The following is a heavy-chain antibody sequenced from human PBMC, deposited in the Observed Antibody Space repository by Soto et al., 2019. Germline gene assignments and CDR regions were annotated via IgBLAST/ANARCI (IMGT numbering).Heavy chain of an antibody. CDR3: ARQARSYFFAAWFDT. CDR2: IYYSGST. D-gene: IGHD3-3*01. V-gene: IGHV4-61*05. CDR1: GGYIRGFSYY. Sequence: SLPLSLRSTVSGGYIRGFSYYWGWIRQPPGKGLEWIGYIYYSGSTNYNPSLKSRVTISVDTSKQSLSLRLRSVTAADTAVYYFARQARSYFFAAWFDTWAQGALVTVSS. J-gene: IGHJ5*02.